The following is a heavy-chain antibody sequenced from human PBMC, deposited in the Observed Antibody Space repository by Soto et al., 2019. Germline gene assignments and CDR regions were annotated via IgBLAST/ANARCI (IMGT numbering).Heavy chain of an antibody. Sequence: QVQLQESGPGLVKPSETLSLSCTVSGGSITTYYWTWIRQPPGKGLEWIAYIHYSGTTNYNPSLKSRVTISVDTSKNQLSLKLSSVTAADTAVYYCARGTGSRAGWFDPWGQGTLVTVSS. CDR3: ARGTGSRAGWFDP. D-gene: IGHD1-1*01. CDR2: IHYSGTT. CDR1: GGSITTYY. V-gene: IGHV4-59*12. J-gene: IGHJ5*02.